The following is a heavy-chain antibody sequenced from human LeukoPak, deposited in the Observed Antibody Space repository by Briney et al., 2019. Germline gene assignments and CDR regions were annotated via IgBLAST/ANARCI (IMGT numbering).Heavy chain of an antibody. CDR3: TKVRSGSSSWALRVFDY. J-gene: IGHJ4*02. D-gene: IGHD6-13*01. CDR1: GFTFSSEA. CDR2: ISPAGGTT. Sequence: GGSLRLSCAVSGFTFSSEAMGWVRQLPGGGLEWVSTISPAGGTTYYAESMKGRFTISRGNSKSTLYLQMNSLRVEDTAVYYCTKVRSGSSSWALRVFDYWGQGALVTVSS. V-gene: IGHV3-23*01.